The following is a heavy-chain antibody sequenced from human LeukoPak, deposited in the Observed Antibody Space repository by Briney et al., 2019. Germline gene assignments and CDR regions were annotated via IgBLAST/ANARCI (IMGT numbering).Heavy chain of an antibody. J-gene: IGHJ4*02. D-gene: IGHD4-17*01. CDR2: IQEDGKKE. Sequence: GESLRLSCEASGFTFTKSWMSWVRQAPGKGLEWVANIQEDGKKENYVESVRGRFTISRANAKNSIYLQMNSLRVEDTAVYYCAKDIVGDGDDYWGKGTLVIVSS. V-gene: IGHV3-7*01. CDR3: AKDIVGDGDDY. CDR1: GFTFTKSW.